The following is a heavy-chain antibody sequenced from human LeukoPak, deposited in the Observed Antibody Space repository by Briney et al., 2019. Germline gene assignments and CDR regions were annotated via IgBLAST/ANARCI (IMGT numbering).Heavy chain of an antibody. Sequence: PSEPLSLTCTVSGGPINSYYWGWVRQPAGRGVEWIGRIYTTGTTNYSPSLKSRLTMSLDTSKNQFPLKLRSVTAADTAVYYCGRQGYTASYYFVDYWSEGTLVTVSP. D-gene: IGHD3-10*01. CDR3: GRQGYTASYYFVDY. CDR1: GGPINSYY. V-gene: IGHV4-4*07. J-gene: IGHJ4*02. CDR2: IYTTGTT.